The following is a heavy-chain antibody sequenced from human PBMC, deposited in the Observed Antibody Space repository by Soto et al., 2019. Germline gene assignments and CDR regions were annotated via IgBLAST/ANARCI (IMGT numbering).Heavy chain of an antibody. D-gene: IGHD5-18*01. Sequence: LKISCKASGYRFTTYWIAWVRQMPGKGLEWMGIIYPGDSSTRFSPSFQGQVTISADKSISTAYLQWSSLKASDTAMYYCARSYVFTATLDYWGLGTLVTVSS. V-gene: IGHV5-51*01. CDR3: ARSYVFTATLDY. CDR1: GYRFTTYW. CDR2: IYPGDSST. J-gene: IGHJ4*02.